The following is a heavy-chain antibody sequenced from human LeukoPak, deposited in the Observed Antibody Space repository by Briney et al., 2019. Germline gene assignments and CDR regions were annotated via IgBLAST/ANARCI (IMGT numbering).Heavy chain of an antibody. J-gene: IGHJ3*02. CDR3: ARHRGYCSSTSCYGPGAFDI. Sequence: SETLSLTCAVYSGSFSGYYWSWIRQPPGKGLEWIGEINHSGSTNYNPSLKSRVTISVDTSKNQFSLKLSSVTAADTAVYYCARHRGYCSSTSCYGPGAFDIWGQGTMVTVSS. V-gene: IGHV4-34*01. CDR1: SGSFSGYY. D-gene: IGHD2-2*01. CDR2: INHSGST.